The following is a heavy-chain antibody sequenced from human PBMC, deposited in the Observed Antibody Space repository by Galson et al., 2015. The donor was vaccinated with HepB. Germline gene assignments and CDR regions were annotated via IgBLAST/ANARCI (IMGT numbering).Heavy chain of an antibody. D-gene: IGHD6-19*01. J-gene: IGHJ4*02. Sequence: LRLSCAASGFTFSYYAMSWVRQAPGKGLEWVSAITPSGDNTYSADSMKGRFTISRDSSRNTLFLQMNNLRADDTAIYFCAKVFPEKTDGWYRQALYYFDSWGQGTRVTVSS. CDR3: AKVFPEKTDGWYRQALYYFDS. CDR2: ITPSGDNT. V-gene: IGHV3-23*01. CDR1: GFTFSYYA.